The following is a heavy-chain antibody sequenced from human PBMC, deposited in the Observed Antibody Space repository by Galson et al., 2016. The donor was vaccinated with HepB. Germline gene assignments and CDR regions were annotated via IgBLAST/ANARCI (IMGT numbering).Heavy chain of an antibody. Sequence: SLRLSCAASGFTFRDYGMHWVRQTPDKGLQWLAVISHDGGHEFYADSVKGRFTISRDNSKKTLYLQMNSLRPDDTGIYYCAKAESEDIVLAAVTHYYYYMDVWGKGTTVTVSS. CDR2: ISHDGGHE. J-gene: IGHJ6*03. CDR1: GFTFRDYG. D-gene: IGHD2-8*02. CDR3: AKAESEDIVLAAVTHYYYYMDV. V-gene: IGHV3-30*18.